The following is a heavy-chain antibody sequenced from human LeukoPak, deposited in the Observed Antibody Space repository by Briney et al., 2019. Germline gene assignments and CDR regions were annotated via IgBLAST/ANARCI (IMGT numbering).Heavy chain of an antibody. CDR1: GFTFSSYW. CDR3: ARDCSSWDRYGMDV. J-gene: IGHJ6*02. D-gene: IGHD6-13*01. Sequence: PGGSLRLSCAASGFTFSSYWMSWVRQAPGKGLEWVANIKQDGSEKYYVDSVKGRFTISRDNAKNSLYLQMNSLRAEDTAVYYCARDCSSWDRYGMDVWGQGTTVTVSS. CDR2: IKQDGSEK. V-gene: IGHV3-7*01.